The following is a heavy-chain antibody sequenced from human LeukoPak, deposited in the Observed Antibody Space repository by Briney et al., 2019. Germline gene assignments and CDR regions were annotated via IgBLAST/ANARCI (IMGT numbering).Heavy chain of an antibody. CDR2: ISSSSSYI. CDR3: ERAPYVYSGHHDY. V-gene: IGHV3-21*01. J-gene: IGHJ4*02. D-gene: IGHD1-26*01. CDR1: GFTFSSYS. Sequence: GGSLRLSCAASGFTFSSYSMNWVRQAPGKGLEWVSSISSSSSYIYYADSVKGRFTISRDNAKNSLYLQMNSLRAEDTAVYYCERAPYVYSGHHDYWGQGTLVTVSS.